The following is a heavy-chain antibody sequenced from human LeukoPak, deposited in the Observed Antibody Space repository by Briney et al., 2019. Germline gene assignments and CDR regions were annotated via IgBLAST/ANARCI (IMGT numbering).Heavy chain of an antibody. Sequence: GGSLSLSCAASGFTLTGYWMHWVRQAPGKGLVWVSRINGDGTTTSYADSVKGRFTISRDNAKNTLYLQMNSLRAEDTAVYSCARGHTSADYWGQGTLVTVSS. CDR3: ARGHTSADY. CDR2: INGDGTTT. V-gene: IGHV3-74*01. CDR1: GFTLTGYW. D-gene: IGHD3-10*01. J-gene: IGHJ4*02.